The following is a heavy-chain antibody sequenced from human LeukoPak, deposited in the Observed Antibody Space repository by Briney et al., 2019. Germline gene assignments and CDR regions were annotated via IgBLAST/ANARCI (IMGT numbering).Heavy chain of an antibody. J-gene: IGHJ4*02. CDR1: GYTFTSYD. CDR2: MSPNSGDT. V-gene: IGHV1-8*01. D-gene: IGHD7-27*01. CDR3: ARGPPNWGYDY. Sequence: APVKVSCKASGYTFTSYDFNWVRQATGQRPEWMGWMSPNSGDTGYAQKFQDRVTMTRNTSISTAYMELSSLRSDDTAVYYCARGPPNWGYDYWGPGTLVTVFS.